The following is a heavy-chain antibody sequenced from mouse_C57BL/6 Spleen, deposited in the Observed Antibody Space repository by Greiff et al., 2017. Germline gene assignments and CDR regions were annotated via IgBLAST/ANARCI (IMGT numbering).Heavy chain of an antibody. Sequence: QVQLKQSGPELVKPGASVKISCKASGYAFSSSWMNWVKQRPGKGLEWIGRIYPGDGDTNYNGKFKGKATLTADKSSSTAYMQLSSLTSEDSAVYFCAREGSYGDYAMDYWGQGTSVTVSS. J-gene: IGHJ4*01. CDR1: GYAFSSSW. V-gene: IGHV1-82*01. D-gene: IGHD1-1*02. CDR3: AREGSYGDYAMDY. CDR2: IYPGDGDT.